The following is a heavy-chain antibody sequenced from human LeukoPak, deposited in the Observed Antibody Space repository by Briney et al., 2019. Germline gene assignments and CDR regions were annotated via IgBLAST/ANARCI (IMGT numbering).Heavy chain of an antibody. D-gene: IGHD3-22*01. V-gene: IGHV3-23*01. CDR1: GFTFSSYA. Sequence: GGSLRLSCAASGFTFSSYAMSWVRQAPGKGLEWVSAISGSGGSTHYADSVKGRFTISRDNSKNTLYLQMNSLRAEDTAVYYCAKDFHDSSGYFDYWGQGTLVTVSS. CDR3: AKDFHDSSGYFDY. J-gene: IGHJ4*02. CDR2: ISGSGGST.